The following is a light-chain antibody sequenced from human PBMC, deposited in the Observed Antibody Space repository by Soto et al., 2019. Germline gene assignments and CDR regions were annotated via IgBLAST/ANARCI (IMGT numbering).Light chain of an antibody. CDR3: QQYGNSPIT. Sequence: SPGTLSLSPVEIATLSCMASQRVSSSYLAWYQQKPGQAPRLLIYGASTRATGIPDRFSGSGSGTDFTLTISRLEPEDSAVYYCQQYGNSPITFGQGTRLEI. J-gene: IGKJ5*01. CDR1: QRVSSSY. CDR2: GAS. V-gene: IGKV3-20*01.